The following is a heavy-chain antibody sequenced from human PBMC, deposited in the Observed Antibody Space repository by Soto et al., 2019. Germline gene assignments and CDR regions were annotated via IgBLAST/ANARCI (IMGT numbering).Heavy chain of an antibody. V-gene: IGHV4-31*03. D-gene: IGHD3-10*01. CDR3: AREDGSGSYDY. CDR1: GGSISSGGYY. Sequence: SETLSLTCTVSGGSISSGGYYWSWIRQHPGKGLEWIGYIYYSGSTYYNPSLKSRVTISVETSKNQFSLKLSSVTAADTAVYYCAREDGSGSYDYWGQGTRVTVSS. J-gene: IGHJ4*02. CDR2: IYYSGST.